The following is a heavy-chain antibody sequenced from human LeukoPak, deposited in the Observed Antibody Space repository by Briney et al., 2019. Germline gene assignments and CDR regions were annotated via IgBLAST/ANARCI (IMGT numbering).Heavy chain of an antibody. D-gene: IGHD1-14*01. J-gene: IGHJ5*02. CDR3: ARELDHSSNWFDP. CDR2: VYSSGS. Sequence: SETLSLTCTVSGGSTNSGPYYWSWLRLPAGKGLQWIGRVYSSGSSYNPSLKSRVTISIDTSENQFSLKLDSVTAADTAVYFCARELDHSSNWFDPWGQGALVTVSS. V-gene: IGHV4-61*02. CDR1: GGSTNSGPYY.